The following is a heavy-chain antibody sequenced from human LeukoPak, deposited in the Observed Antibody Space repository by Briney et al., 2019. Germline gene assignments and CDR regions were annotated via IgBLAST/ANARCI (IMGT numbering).Heavy chain of an antibody. Sequence: PGRSLRLSCAASGFTFDDYTMHWVRQAPGKGLEWVSGISWNSGSIGYADSVKGRFTISRDNAKNSLYLQMNSLRAEDMALYYCAKDGRAGYFDWLLQGYYFDYWGQGTLVTVSS. CDR3: AKDGRAGYFDWLLQGYYFDY. CDR2: ISWNSGSI. D-gene: IGHD3-9*01. V-gene: IGHV3-9*03. J-gene: IGHJ4*02. CDR1: GFTFDDYT.